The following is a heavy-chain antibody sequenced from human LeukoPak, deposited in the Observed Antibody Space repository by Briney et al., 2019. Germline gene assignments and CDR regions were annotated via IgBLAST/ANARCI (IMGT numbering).Heavy chain of an antibody. D-gene: IGHD3-22*01. CDR3: AKDLMPNYDSSGYHFDY. J-gene: IGHJ4*02. CDR2: ISGSGGST. Sequence: GGSLRLSCAASGFTFSSYAMSWVRQAPGKGLEWVSAISGSGGSTYYADSVKGRFTISRDNSKNTLYLQMNSLRAEDTAVYYCAKDLMPNYDSSGYHFDYWGQGTLVTVSS. V-gene: IGHV3-23*01. CDR1: GFTFSSYA.